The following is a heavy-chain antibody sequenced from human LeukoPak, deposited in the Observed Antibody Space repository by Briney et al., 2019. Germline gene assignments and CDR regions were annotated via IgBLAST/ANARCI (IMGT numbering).Heavy chain of an antibody. V-gene: IGHV3-15*01. Sequence: GGSLRLSCAASGFTFSDAWMNWVRQAPGKGLEWVGLIKSKTDGVTTDFAAPVKGRFTISRDDSKNTLYLQMNSLKTEDTAVYYCTTATPLNNPSVPYYYYYYYMDVWGKGTTVTVSS. CDR2: IKSKTDGVTT. CDR3: TTATPLNNPSVPYYYYYYYMDV. J-gene: IGHJ6*03. CDR1: GFTFSDAW. D-gene: IGHD1/OR15-1a*01.